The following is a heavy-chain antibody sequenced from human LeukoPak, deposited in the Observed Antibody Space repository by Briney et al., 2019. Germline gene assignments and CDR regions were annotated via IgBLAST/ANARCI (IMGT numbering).Heavy chain of an antibody. CDR2: IIPILGIA. J-gene: IGHJ4*02. Sequence: SVKVSCKASGGTFSSHAISWVRQAPGQGLEWMGRIIPILGIANYAQKFQGRVTITADKSTSTAYMELSSLRSEDTAVYYCASLATYSGSYSSSAADYWGQGTLVTVSS. D-gene: IGHD1-26*01. CDR1: GGTFSSHA. V-gene: IGHV1-69*04. CDR3: ASLATYSGSYSSSAADY.